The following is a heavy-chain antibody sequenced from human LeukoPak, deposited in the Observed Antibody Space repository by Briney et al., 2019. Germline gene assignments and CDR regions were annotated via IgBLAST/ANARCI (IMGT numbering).Heavy chain of an antibody. J-gene: IGHJ4*02. Sequence: ASVKVSCKASGGTFSSYAISWVRQAPGQGLEWMGWISAYNGNTNYAQKLQGRVTMTTDTSTSTAYMELRSLRSDDTAVYYCARFGSLYYDSSGYFGYWGKGTLVTVSS. V-gene: IGHV1-18*01. CDR2: ISAYNGNT. CDR3: ARFGSLYYDSSGYFGY. D-gene: IGHD3-22*01. CDR1: GGTFSSYA.